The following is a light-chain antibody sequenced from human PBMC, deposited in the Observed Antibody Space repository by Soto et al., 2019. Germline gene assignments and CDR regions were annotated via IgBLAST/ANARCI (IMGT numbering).Light chain of an antibody. Sequence: QSVLTQPASVSGSPGQSITISCTGTSSDVGGYNYVSWYQQHPGKAPKLMIYEVSNRPSGVSKRFSGSKSGNTASLTISGLQAEDEADYYCSSYTSSSTPYVFGTGTTLTVL. CDR2: EVS. CDR1: SSDVGGYNY. V-gene: IGLV2-14*01. CDR3: SSYTSSSTPYV. J-gene: IGLJ1*01.